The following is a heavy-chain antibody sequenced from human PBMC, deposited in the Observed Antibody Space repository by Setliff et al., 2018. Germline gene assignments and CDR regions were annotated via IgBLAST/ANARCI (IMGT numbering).Heavy chain of an antibody. CDR2: ISGSDVST. J-gene: IGHJ4*02. Sequence: GGSLRLSCAASGFTFSSYAMSWVRQAPGKGLEWVSAISGSDVSTYYADSVKGRFTISRENSKNSLYLQMTSLRTDDKALYYCTTARRGYQYGSGSLFYDWGQGTQFTVS. V-gene: IGHV3-23*01. CDR3: TTARRGYQYGSGSLFYD. CDR1: GFTFSSYA. D-gene: IGHD3-10*01.